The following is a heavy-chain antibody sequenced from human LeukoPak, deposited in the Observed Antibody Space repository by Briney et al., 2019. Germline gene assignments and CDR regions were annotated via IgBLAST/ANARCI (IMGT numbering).Heavy chain of an antibody. CDR3: ARDSLVVVVAGPLDYYYYGMDV. CDR2: ISSSDSTI. Sequence: QPGGSLRLSCAASGFTFSSYEMNWVRQAPGKGLEWVSYISSSDSTIYYADSVKGRFTISRDNAKNSLYLQMNSLRAEDTAVYYCARDSLVVVVAGPLDYYYYGMDVWGQGTTVTVSS. D-gene: IGHD2-15*01. J-gene: IGHJ6*02. V-gene: IGHV3-48*03. CDR1: GFTFSSYE.